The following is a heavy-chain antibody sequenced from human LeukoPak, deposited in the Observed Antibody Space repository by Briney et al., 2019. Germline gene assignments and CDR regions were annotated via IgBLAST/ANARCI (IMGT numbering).Heavy chain of an antibody. CDR3: ARDVHGDYGSGWFDP. D-gene: IGHD4-17*01. V-gene: IGHV1-69*05. Sequence: SVKVSCKTSGGTFNHSAISWVRQAPGQGLEWLGGIMPLFGTAGYAQKFQGRVTITKDESTRTVYLELTSLTSDDTAVYYCARDVHGDYGSGWFDPWGQGTLVSVSS. CDR2: IMPLFGTA. CDR1: GGTFNHSA. J-gene: IGHJ5*02.